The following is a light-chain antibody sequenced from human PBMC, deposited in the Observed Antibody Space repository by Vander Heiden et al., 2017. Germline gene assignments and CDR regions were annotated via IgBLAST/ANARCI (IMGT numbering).Light chain of an antibody. CDR3: QQYYTFPWT. CDR2: DAS. CDR1: QTIHKW. Sequence: DIQMTQSPSTLSTSVEDRVTISCRASQTIHKWLAWYQQKPGKAPELLIYDASTVQSGVTSRFSGAGSGTEFTLTISSLQPDDFATYYCQQYYTFPWTFGRGTKVDI. V-gene: IGKV1-5*01. J-gene: IGKJ1*01.